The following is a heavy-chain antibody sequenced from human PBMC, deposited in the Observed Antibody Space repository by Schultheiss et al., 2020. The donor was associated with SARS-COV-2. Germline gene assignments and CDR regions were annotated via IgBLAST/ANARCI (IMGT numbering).Heavy chain of an antibody. V-gene: IGHV4-39*01. J-gene: IGHJ4*02. D-gene: IGHD2-15*01. CDR3: ARRGYCSGGRCYYFDY. Sequence: SQTLSLTCTVSGGSISSYYWSWIRQPPGKGLEWIGSIYYSGSTYYNPSLKSRVTISVDTSKNQFSLKLSSVTAADTAVYYCARRGYCSGGRCYYFDYWGQGTLVTVSS. CDR1: GGSISSYY. CDR2: IYYSGST.